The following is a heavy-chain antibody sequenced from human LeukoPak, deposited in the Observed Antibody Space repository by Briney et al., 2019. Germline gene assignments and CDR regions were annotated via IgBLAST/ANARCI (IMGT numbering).Heavy chain of an antibody. Sequence: SSETLSLTCAVYGGSFSGYYWSWIRQPPGKGLEWIGEINHSGSTNYNPSLKSRVTISVDTSKNQFSLKLSSVTAADTAVYYCARGRYSAGDNWFDPWGQGTLVTVSS. CDR1: GGSFSGYY. CDR3: ARGRYSAGDNWFDP. V-gene: IGHV4-34*01. D-gene: IGHD3-9*01. J-gene: IGHJ5*02. CDR2: INHSGST.